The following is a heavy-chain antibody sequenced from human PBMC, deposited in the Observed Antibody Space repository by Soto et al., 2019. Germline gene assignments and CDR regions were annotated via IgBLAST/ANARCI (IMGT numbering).Heavy chain of an antibody. D-gene: IGHD5-12*01. CDR2: IYWNDDK. J-gene: IGHJ4*02. Sequence: QITLKESGPTLVKPTQTLTLTCTFSGFSLSTSGVGVGWIRQPPGKSLEWLALIYWNDDKRYSPSLKSRLTITKDTSKNQVVLTMTNMDPVDTATYYCAHSYVDIVATGDLSFHYWGQGTLVTVSS. CDR1: GFSLSTSGVG. V-gene: IGHV2-5*01. CDR3: AHSYVDIVATGDLSFHY.